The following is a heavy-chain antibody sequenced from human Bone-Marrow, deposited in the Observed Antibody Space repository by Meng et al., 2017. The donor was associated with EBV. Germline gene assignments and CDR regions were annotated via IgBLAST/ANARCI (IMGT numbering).Heavy chain of an antibody. CDR1: GGSISSSNW. J-gene: IGHJ2*01. D-gene: IGHD2-15*01. V-gene: IGHV4-4*02. Sequence: QGQRQASGPGLVKPSGTLSLPCAVSGGSISSSNWWSWVRQPPGKGLEWIGEIYHSGSTNYNPSLKSRVTISVDKSKNQFSLKLSSVTAADTAVYYCARYAVVVVAAPYWYFDLWGRGTLVTVSS. CDR3: ARYAVVVVAAPYWYFDL. CDR2: IYHSGST.